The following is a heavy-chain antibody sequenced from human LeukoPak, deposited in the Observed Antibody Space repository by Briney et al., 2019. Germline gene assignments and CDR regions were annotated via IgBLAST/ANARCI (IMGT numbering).Heavy chain of an antibody. CDR3: AKGSVRYYYYMDV. CDR1: GFSFSTYG. D-gene: IGHD3-10*01. J-gene: IGHJ6*03. Sequence: GGSLRLSCTASGFSFSTYGMSWVRQAPGKGLAWVSAISGSGGTTYYADSVKGRFTISRDNSKNTLYLQMNSLRAEDTAVYYCAKGSVRYYYYMDVWGKGTTVTISS. V-gene: IGHV3-23*01. CDR2: ISGSGGTT.